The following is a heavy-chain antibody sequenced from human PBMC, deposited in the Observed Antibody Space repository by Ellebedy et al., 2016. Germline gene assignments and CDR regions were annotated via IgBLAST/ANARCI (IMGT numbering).Heavy chain of an antibody. Sequence: GSLRLSXTVSGDSIISSSYCWGWIRQPPGKGLEWIGNICSRGNTFYNAPLRSRLTISVDTSKNQFSLNLSSVTAADTAVYYCVRDLLFSGSRRVLDWGQGTLVAVSS. CDR3: VRDLLFSGSRRVLD. CDR1: GDSIISSSYC. J-gene: IGHJ4*02. CDR2: ICSRGNT. D-gene: IGHD3-10*01. V-gene: IGHV4-39*07.